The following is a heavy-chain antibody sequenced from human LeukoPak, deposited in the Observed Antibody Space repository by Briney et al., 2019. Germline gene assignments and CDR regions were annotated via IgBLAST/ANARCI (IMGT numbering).Heavy chain of an antibody. CDR3: ATEAWFYSRC. V-gene: IGHV3-7*04. Sequence: PGGSLRLSCAASGFTFSNYWMSWVRQAPGKGLEWVAKIKQDGSEKNYVDSVKGRFTISRDNAKNSLYLQMNSLRAEDTAVYYCATEAWFYSRCWGQGTLVTVSS. J-gene: IGHJ4*02. D-gene: IGHD2-15*01. CDR1: GFTFSNYW. CDR2: IKQDGSEK.